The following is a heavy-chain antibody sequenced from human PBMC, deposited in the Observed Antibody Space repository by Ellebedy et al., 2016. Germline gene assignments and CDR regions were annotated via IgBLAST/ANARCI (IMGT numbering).Heavy chain of an antibody. V-gene: IGHV1-2*02. D-gene: IGHD2-2*01. CDR3: ARDEDIVVVPAATLDY. Sequence: ASVKVSXXASGYTFTGYYMHWVRQAPGQGLEWMGWINPNSGGTNYAQKFQGRVTMTRDTSISTAYMELSRLRSDDTAVYYCARDEDIVVVPAATLDYWGQGTLVTVSS. CDR1: GYTFTGYY. J-gene: IGHJ4*02. CDR2: INPNSGGT.